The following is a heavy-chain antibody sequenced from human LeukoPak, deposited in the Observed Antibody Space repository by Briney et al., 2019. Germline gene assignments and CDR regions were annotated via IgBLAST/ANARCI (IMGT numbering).Heavy chain of an antibody. CDR3: ARDVTLGGWFDH. Sequence: PSETLSLTCTVSGGSISSYYWSWIRQPPGKGLEWIGYIYYSGSTNYNPSLKSRVTISVDTSKNQFSLKLSSVTAADTAVYYCARDVTLGGWFDHWGQGTLVTVSS. V-gene: IGHV4-59*01. J-gene: IGHJ5*02. CDR2: IYYSGST. D-gene: IGHD5-18*01. CDR1: GGSISSYY.